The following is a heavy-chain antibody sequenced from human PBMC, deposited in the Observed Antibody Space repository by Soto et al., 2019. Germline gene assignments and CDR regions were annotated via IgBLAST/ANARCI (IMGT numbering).Heavy chain of an antibody. D-gene: IGHD3-3*01. CDR1: GFTFSSYG. CDR2: IWYDGSNK. CDR3: ARDGTFWSGYYTPTTYYYYYMDV. V-gene: IGHV3-33*01. J-gene: IGHJ6*03. Sequence: GGSLRLSCAASGFTFSSYGMHWVRQAPGKGLEWVAVIWYDGSNKYYADSVKGRFTISRDNSKNTLYLQMNSLRAEDTAVYYCARDGTFWSGYYTPTTYYYYYMDVWGKGTTVTVSS.